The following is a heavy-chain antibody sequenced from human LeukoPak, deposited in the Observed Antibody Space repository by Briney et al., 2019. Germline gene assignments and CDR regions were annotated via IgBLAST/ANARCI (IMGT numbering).Heavy chain of an antibody. CDR3: AIRGGPGSLDAFDI. D-gene: IGHD1-14*01. V-gene: IGHV3-53*01. Sequence: QPGGSLGLSCAASDFIVRSNYMTWVRQAPGKGLEWVSVIYNDGSAYYADSVRGRFTISRDTSKNTAYLQMNSLRAEDTAVYYCAIRGGPGSLDAFDIWGQGTMVTVSS. CDR2: IYNDGSA. J-gene: IGHJ3*02. CDR1: DFIVRSNY.